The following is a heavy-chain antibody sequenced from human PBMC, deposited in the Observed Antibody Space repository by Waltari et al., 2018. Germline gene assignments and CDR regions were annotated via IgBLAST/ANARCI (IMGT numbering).Heavy chain of an antibody. CDR1: GFTFSTYE. CDR3: ARVAITGTGFDF. J-gene: IGHJ4*02. Sequence: EMQLVESGGGLALPGGSLRLSWAASGFTFSTYEMNWVRQAPGKGLEWVSYISSSGTSIYYADSVKGRFTISRDNAQDSLYLQMNSLRAEDTAVYYCARVAITGTGFDFWGQGSLVTVSS. D-gene: IGHD1-20*01. CDR2: ISSSGTSI. V-gene: IGHV3-48*03.